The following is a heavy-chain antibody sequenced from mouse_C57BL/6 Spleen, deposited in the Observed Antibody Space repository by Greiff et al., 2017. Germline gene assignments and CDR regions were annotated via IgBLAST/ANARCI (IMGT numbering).Heavy chain of an antibody. J-gene: IGHJ2*01. CDR3: ASWDGYYFDY. D-gene: IGHD4-1*01. V-gene: IGHV1-80*01. Sequence: VKLVESGAELVKPGASVKISCKASGYAFSSYWMNWVKQRPGKGLEWIGQIYPGDGDTNYNGKFKGKATLTADKSSSTAYMQLSSLTSEDSAVYFCASWDGYYFDYWGQGTTLTVSS. CDR2: IYPGDGDT. CDR1: GYAFSSYW.